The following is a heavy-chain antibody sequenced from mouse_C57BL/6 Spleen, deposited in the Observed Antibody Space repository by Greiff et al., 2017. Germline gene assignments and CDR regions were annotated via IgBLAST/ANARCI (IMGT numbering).Heavy chain of an antibody. D-gene: IGHD2-3*01. J-gene: IGHJ2*01. Sequence: EVKLLESGPGLVKPSQSLSLTCSVTGYSITSGYYWNWIRQFPGNKLEWMGYISYDGSNNYNPSLKNRISITRDTSKNQFFLKLNSVTTEDTATYYCAKGDDGYPYYFDYWGQGTTLTVSS. CDR2: ISYDGSN. CDR1: GYSITSGYY. CDR3: AKGDDGYPYYFDY. V-gene: IGHV3-6*01.